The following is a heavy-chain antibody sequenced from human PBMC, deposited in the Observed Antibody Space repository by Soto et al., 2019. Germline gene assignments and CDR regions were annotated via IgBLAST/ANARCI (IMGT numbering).Heavy chain of an antibody. CDR2: IYPGDSDT. CDR1: GYSFTSYW. Sequence: PGESLNISCKGSGYSFTSYWIGWVRQMPGKGLEWMGIIYPGDSDTRYSPSFQGQVTISADKSISTAYLQWSSLKASDTAMYYCASGIAAADYYYYYYGMDVWGKGTTVTV. D-gene: IGHD6-13*01. CDR3: ASGIAAADYYYYYYGMDV. V-gene: IGHV5-51*01. J-gene: IGHJ6*04.